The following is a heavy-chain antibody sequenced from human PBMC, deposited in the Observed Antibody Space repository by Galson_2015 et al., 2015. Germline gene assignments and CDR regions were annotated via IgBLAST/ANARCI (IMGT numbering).Heavy chain of an antibody. J-gene: IGHJ4*02. CDR2: IYYSGST. Sequence: SYYWGWIRQPPGKGLEWIGSIYYSGSTYYNPSLKSRVTISVDTSKNQFSLKLSSVTAADTAVYYCARHCTDYDSSGYTPRPFDDWGQGTLVTVSS. CDR1: SYY. CDR3: ARHCTDYDSSGYTPRPFDD. D-gene: IGHD3-22*01. V-gene: IGHV4-39*01.